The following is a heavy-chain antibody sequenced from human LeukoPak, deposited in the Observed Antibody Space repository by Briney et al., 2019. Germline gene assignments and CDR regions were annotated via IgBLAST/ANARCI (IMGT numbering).Heavy chain of an antibody. V-gene: IGHV3-23*01. CDR2: ISGIGGST. CDR3: EKDQEYSSGLFDY. Sequence: GGSLRLSCAAPGFTLSSYAMSWVRQAPGKGREWVSAISGIGGSTYYADSVKGRFTISRDNSKNPLYLQMNSLRAEDTAVCYCEKDQEYSSGLFDYWGQGALVTVSS. J-gene: IGHJ4*02. D-gene: IGHD6-19*01. CDR1: GFTLSSYA.